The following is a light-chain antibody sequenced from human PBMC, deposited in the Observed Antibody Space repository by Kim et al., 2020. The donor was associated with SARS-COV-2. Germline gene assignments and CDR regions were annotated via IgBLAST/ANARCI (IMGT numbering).Light chain of an antibody. CDR3: QHRQT. V-gene: IGKV1-5*01. J-gene: IGKJ1*01. CDR1: QSVSRW. Sequence: STLSASVGDRVTRTCRASQSVSRWLAWYQQRPGKAPKLLIYAGSNLQSGVPSRFSGSGSGTEFTLTFSSLQPDDFAIYYCQHRQTFGQGTKVEIK. CDR2: AGS.